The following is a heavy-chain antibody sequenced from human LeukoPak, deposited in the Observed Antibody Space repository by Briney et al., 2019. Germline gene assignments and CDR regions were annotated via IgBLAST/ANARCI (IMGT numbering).Heavy chain of an antibody. CDR2: IGPTGTDI. J-gene: IGHJ4*02. V-gene: IGHV3-21*01. CDR3: ATETIGRHYDY. D-gene: IGHD1-14*01. Sequence: GGSLRLXCAASGFTFSSCGFNWVRQAPGKGLEWVSSIGPTGTDIYYADSVRGRFTISRDNAKNSMYLQMDSLRDEDTAVYYCATETIGRHYDYWGQGTLLTVSS. CDR1: GFTFSSCG.